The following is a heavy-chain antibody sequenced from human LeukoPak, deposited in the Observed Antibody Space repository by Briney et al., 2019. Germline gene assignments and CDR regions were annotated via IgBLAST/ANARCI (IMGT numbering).Heavy chain of an antibody. Sequence: PSQTLSLTCTVSGGSISSGSYYWSWIRQPAGKGLEWIGRIDTSGNTNYKPSLKSRVTMSVDTSKKQFSLKLSSVTAADTAVYYCARVSSSWYQDGYFDLWGRGTLVTVSS. J-gene: IGHJ2*01. CDR1: GGSISSGSYY. V-gene: IGHV4-61*02. CDR3: ARVSSSWYQDGYFDL. CDR2: IDTSGNT. D-gene: IGHD6-13*01.